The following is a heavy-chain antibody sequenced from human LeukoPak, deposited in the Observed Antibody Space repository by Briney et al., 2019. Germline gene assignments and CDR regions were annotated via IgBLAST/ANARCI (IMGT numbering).Heavy chain of an antibody. Sequence: KPSETLSLTCTVSGGSVSSGSYYWSWNRQPPGKGLEWIGYIYYSGSTNYNPSLKSRVTISVDTSKNQFSLKLSSVTAADTAVYYCARTFEADSETFDYWGQGTLVTVSS. V-gene: IGHV4-61*01. CDR3: ARTFEADSETFDY. CDR1: GGSVSSGSYY. D-gene: IGHD3-9*01. CDR2: IYYSGST. J-gene: IGHJ4*02.